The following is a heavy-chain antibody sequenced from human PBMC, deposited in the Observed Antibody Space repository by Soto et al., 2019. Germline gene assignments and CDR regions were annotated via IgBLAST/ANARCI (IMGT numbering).Heavy chain of an antibody. CDR1: GGSISSGGYY. CDR2: IYYSGST. D-gene: IGHD4-17*01. CDR3: ARVLDRGDYKNAFDI. V-gene: IGHV4-31*03. Sequence: SETLSLTCTVSGGSISSGGYYWSWIRQHPGKGLEWIGYIYYSGSTYYNPSLKSRVTISVDTSKNQFSLKLSSVTAADTAVYYCARVLDRGDYKNAFDIWGQGTMVTV. J-gene: IGHJ3*02.